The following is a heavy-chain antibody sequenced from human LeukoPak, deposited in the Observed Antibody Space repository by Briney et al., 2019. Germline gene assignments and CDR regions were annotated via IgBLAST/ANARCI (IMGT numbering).Heavy chain of an antibody. Sequence: GVSLRLSCEASGFTFTTYTMHWVRQAPGKGLEYVSAVLGNGGTTYYANSVKGRFTISRDNSKNTVYLQMGSLRAEDTAVYYCARERAFYYFDYWGQGSLVTVSS. CDR1: GFTFTTYT. CDR2: VLGNGGTT. J-gene: IGHJ4*02. CDR3: ARERAFYYFDY. V-gene: IGHV3-64*01.